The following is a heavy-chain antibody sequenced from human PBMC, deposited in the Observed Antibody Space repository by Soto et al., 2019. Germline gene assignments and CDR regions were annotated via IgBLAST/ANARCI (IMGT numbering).Heavy chain of an antibody. V-gene: IGHV1-18*01. J-gene: IGHJ5*02. CDR2: ISTYDDKT. D-gene: IGHD2-15*01. Sequence: QVQLVQSGAEVKTPGASVKVSCRASGYSFRPHGISWVRQAPGQGLEWMGWISTYDDKTNFPQKFQGRITMTTDTSTSTAYMELRSLRSDDTAVYFCARDLGYCNSSGCFRNWFDPWGQGTLVTVSS. CDR3: ARDLGYCNSSGCFRNWFDP. CDR1: GYSFRPHG.